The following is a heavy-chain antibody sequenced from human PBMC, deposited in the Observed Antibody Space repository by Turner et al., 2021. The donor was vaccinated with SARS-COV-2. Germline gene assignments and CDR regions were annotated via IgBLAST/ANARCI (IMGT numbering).Heavy chain of an antibody. D-gene: IGHD1-26*01. Sequence: QVQLVESGGGVVQPGRSLRLSCAASGFTFSSYGLHWVRQAPGKGLEWVAVIWYDGSNKYYADSVKGLFTISRDNSKNTLYLQMNSLRAEDTAVYYCAREGGVGATTGFDIWGQGTMVTVSS. CDR1: GFTFSSYG. V-gene: IGHV3-33*01. CDR3: AREGGVGATTGFDI. CDR2: IWYDGSNK. J-gene: IGHJ3*02.